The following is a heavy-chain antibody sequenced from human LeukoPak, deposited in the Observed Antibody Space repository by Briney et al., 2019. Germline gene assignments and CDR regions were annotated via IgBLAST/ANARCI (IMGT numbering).Heavy chain of an antibody. CDR3: ATDLAVVAATPFDY. J-gene: IGHJ4*02. D-gene: IGHD2-15*01. Sequence: SVKVSCKASGGTFSSYAISWVRQAPGQGLEWMGGIIPIFGTANYAQKFQGRVTITADESTSTAYMELSSLRSEDTAVYYCATDLAVVAATPFDYWGQGTLVTVSS. CDR2: IIPIFGTA. V-gene: IGHV1-69*13. CDR1: GGTFSSYA.